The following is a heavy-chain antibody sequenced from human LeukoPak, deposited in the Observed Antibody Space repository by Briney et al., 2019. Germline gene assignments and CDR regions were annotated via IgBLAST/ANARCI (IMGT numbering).Heavy chain of an antibody. CDR3: ARGQSRYFDWYLGFFDY. CDR2: ISSTSSYI. V-gene: IGHV3-21*01. CDR1: GFTFSSY. D-gene: IGHD3-9*01. J-gene: IGHJ4*02. Sequence: GGSLRLSCAASGFTFSSYMNWVRQAPGKGLEWVSSISSTSSYIYYADSVKCRFTISRDNAKNSLYLQMNSLRADDTAVYYCARGQSRYFDWYLGFFDYWGQGTLVTGSS.